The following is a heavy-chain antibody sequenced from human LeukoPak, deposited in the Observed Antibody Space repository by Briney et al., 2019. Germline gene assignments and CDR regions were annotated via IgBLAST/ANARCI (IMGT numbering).Heavy chain of an antibody. D-gene: IGHD3-22*01. Sequence: GGSLRLSCAASGFTFSSYPMSWVRQAPGKGLEWVSGISGSGDNTYYADSVKGRFTISRDNSKNTLYVQVNSLGTEDTAAYYCAKGSYYDSSGSFYFDYWSQGTLVTVSS. V-gene: IGHV3-23*01. CDR1: GFTFSSYP. CDR2: ISGSGDNT. CDR3: AKGSYYDSSGSFYFDY. J-gene: IGHJ4*02.